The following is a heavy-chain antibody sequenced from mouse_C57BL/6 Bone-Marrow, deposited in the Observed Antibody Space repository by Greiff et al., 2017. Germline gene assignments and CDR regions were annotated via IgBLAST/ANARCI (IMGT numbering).Heavy chain of an antibody. CDR3: ARQGYYYARDY. CDR1: GFTFSSYG. CDR2: ISSGGSYT. V-gene: IGHV5-6*01. Sequence: EVKVVESGGDLVKPGGSLKLSCAASGFTFSSYGMSWVRQTPDKRLEWVATISSGGSYTYYPDSVKGRFTISRDNAKNTLYLQMSSLKSEDTAMYYCARQGYYYARDYWGQGTSVTVSS. J-gene: IGHJ4*01.